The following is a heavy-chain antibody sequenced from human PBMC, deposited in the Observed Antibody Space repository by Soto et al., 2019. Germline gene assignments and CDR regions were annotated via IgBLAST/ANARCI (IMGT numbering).Heavy chain of an antibody. CDR1: GGTFSSYA. Sequence: SVKVSCKASGGTFSSYAISWVRQAPGQGLEWMGGITPIFGTANYAQKFQGRVTITADESTSTGYMELRSLRSDDTAVYYCARDGALYDSSAYYFLYWGQGTLVTVSS. CDR2: ITPIFGTA. CDR3: ARDGALYDSSAYYFLY. V-gene: IGHV1-69*13. D-gene: IGHD3-22*01. J-gene: IGHJ4*02.